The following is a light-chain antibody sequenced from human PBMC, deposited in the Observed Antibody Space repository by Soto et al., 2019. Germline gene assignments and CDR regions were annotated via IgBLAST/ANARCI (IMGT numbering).Light chain of an antibody. Sequence: QSVLTQPPSASGTPGQRATISCSGSSSNIGSNYAYWYQQLPGTAPSLLIYRNNQRPSGVPDRFSGSKSGTSASLAISGLRSEDEADYYCAAWDDSLSGYVFGTGTKVTVL. CDR3: AAWDDSLSGYV. V-gene: IGLV1-47*01. CDR2: RNN. J-gene: IGLJ1*01. CDR1: SSNIGSNY.